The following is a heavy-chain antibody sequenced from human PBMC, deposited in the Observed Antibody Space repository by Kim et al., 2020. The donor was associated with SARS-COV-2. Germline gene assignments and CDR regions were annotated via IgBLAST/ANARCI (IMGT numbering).Heavy chain of an antibody. Sequence: SVKVSCKASGGTFSSYAISWVRQAPGQGLEWMGGIIPIFGTANYAQKFQGRVTITADESTSTAYMELSNLRSEDTAVYYCATDRELSIGAAGNDAFDIWGQGTMVTVSS. J-gene: IGHJ3*02. CDR2: IIPIFGTA. CDR1: GGTFSSYA. CDR3: ATDRELSIGAAGNDAFDI. V-gene: IGHV1-69*13. D-gene: IGHD6-13*01.